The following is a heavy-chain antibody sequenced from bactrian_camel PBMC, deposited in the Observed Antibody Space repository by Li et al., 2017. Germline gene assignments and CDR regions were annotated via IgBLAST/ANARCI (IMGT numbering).Heavy chain of an antibody. D-gene: IGHD5*01. CDR1: GFIFSHND. Sequence: VQLVESGGGLVQPGGSLRLSCSGSGFIFSHNDMNWVRQVPGQGLEWISDINSSGRTTNYADSVKGRFTISRDNAKNTLYLQLSGLKTEDTAIYYCTQETEWVGYHEFAEYWGQGTQVTVS. V-gene: IGHV3S40*01. J-gene: IGHJ4*01. CDR3: TQETEWVGYHEFAEY. CDR2: INSSGRTT.